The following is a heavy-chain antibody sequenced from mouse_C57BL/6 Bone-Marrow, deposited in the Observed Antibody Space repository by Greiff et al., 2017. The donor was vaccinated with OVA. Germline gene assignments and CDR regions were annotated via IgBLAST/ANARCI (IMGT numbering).Heavy chain of an antibody. CDR3: TQYYGSSYTYWYFDV. D-gene: IGHD1-1*01. CDR2: IDPENGDT. J-gene: IGHJ1*03. V-gene: IGHV14-4*01. CDR1: GFNIKDDY. Sequence: VQLQQSGAELVRPGASVKLSCTASGFNIKDDYMHWVKQRPEQGLEWIGWIDPENGDTEYASKFQGKATITADTSSNTAYLQLSSLTSEDTAVYYCTQYYGSSYTYWYFDVWGTGTTVTVSS.